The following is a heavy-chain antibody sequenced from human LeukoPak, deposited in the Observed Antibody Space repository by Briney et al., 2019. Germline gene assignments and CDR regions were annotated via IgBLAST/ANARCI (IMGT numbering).Heavy chain of an antibody. CDR1: GYTFTGYY. V-gene: IGHV1-2*02. D-gene: IGHD2-2*02. CDR3: ARRGGYCSSTSCYILWPDY. CDR2: INPNSGGT. J-gene: IGHJ4*02. Sequence: ASVKVSCKASGYTFTGYYMHWVRQAPGQGLEWMGWINPNSGGTNYAQKFQGRVTMTRDTSISTAYMELSRLRSVDTAVYYCARRGGYCSSTSCYILWPDYWGQGTLVTVSS.